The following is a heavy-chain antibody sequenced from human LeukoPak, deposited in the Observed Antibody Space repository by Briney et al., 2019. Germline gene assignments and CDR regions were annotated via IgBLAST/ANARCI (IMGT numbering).Heavy chain of an antibody. D-gene: IGHD3-22*01. CDR1: GFTFSSYS. CDR3: ARPILYYDSSGYLLEGAFDI. J-gene: IGHJ3*02. Sequence: PGGSLRLSCAASGFTFSSYSMNWVRQAPGKGLEWVSSISSSSSYIYYADSVKGRFTISRDNAKNSLYLQMNSLRAEDTAVYYCARPILYYDSSGYLLEGAFDIWGQGTMVTVSS. CDR2: ISSSSSYI. V-gene: IGHV3-21*01.